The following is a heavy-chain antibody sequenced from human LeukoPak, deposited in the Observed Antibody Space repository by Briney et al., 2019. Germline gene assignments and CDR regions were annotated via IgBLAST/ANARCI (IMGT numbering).Heavy chain of an antibody. CDR3: ARLYYYGSGSHPDY. V-gene: IGHV4-39*07. J-gene: IGHJ4*02. CDR1: GASINSGSNY. CDR2: INHSGST. Sequence: SETLSLTCRVSGASINSGSNYWGWIRQPPGKGLEWIGEINHSGSTNYNPSLKSRVTISVDTSKNQFSLKLSSVTAADTAVYYCARLYYYGSGSHPDYWGQGTLVTVSS. D-gene: IGHD3-10*01.